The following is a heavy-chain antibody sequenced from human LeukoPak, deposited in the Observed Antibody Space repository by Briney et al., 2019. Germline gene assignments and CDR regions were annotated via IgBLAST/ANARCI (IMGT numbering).Heavy chain of an antibody. J-gene: IGHJ4*02. D-gene: IGHD6-13*01. CDR3: ARESSRIAIGTLDF. CDR2: LQNDGSEK. V-gene: IGHV3-30*02. Sequence: GGSLRLSCAPSGFSFSTSGMPWVRQAPGKGLEWVGFLQNDGSEKYFADSVKGRFTISRDNSKNTLYLQMNGLRAEDTAVYYCARESSRIAIGTLDFWGQGTLVTVSS. CDR1: GFSFSTSG.